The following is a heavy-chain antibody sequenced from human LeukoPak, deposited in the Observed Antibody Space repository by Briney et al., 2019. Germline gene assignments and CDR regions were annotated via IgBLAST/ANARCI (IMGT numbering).Heavy chain of an antibody. CDR2: INHSGST. CDR3: ARGGALWHYNWFDP. CDR1: GGSFSGYY. D-gene: IGHD5-18*01. Sequence: PSETLSLTCAVYGGSFSGYYWSWIRQPPGKGLEWIGEINHSGSTNYNPSLKSRVTMSVDTSKNQFSLKLSSVTAADTAVYYCARGGALWHYNWFDPWGQGTLVTVSS. J-gene: IGHJ5*02. V-gene: IGHV4-34*01.